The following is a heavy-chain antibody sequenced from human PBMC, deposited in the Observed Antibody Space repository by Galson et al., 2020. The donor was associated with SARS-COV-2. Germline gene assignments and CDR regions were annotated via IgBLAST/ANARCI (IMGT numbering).Heavy chain of an antibody. J-gene: IGHJ4*02. CDR2: ISSSSSYI. Sequence: GGSLRLSCAASGFTFSSYSMNWVRQAPGKGLEWVSSISSSSSYIYYADSVKGRFTISRDNAKNSLYLQMNSLRAEDTAVYYCAKSKLSGYYDSSGYCDYWGQGTLVTVSS. CDR1: GFTFSSYS. CDR3: AKSKLSGYYDSSGYCDY. D-gene: IGHD3-22*01. V-gene: IGHV3-21*01.